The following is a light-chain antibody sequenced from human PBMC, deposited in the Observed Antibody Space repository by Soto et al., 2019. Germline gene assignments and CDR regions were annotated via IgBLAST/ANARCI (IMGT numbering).Light chain of an antibody. CDR3: KSYAGSNTYD. V-gene: IGLV2-8*01. CDR2: EAV. Sequence: QSALTQPPSASGSPGQSVTISCPGTKNNIGVNNLVFRYQHNPGKAPRLIINEAVQRPSGGPDPFSGSKSGNTASLTVSGLQAADEADYFCKSYAGSNTYDVGRGTKVNVL. J-gene: IGLJ1*01. CDR1: KNNIGVNNL.